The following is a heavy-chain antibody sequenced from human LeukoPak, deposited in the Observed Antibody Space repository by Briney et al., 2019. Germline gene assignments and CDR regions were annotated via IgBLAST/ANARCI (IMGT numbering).Heavy chain of an antibody. V-gene: IGHV4-59*01. J-gene: IGHJ4*02. Sequence: SETLSLTCTVSGGSISSYYWSWIRQPPGKGLEWIGYIYYSGSTNYNPSLKSRVTISVDTSKNQFSLKLSSVTAADTAVYYCARLRGYSYAGDYWGQGSLVTVSS. CDR3: ARLRGYSYAGDY. CDR1: GGSISSYY. D-gene: IGHD5-18*01. CDR2: IYYSGST.